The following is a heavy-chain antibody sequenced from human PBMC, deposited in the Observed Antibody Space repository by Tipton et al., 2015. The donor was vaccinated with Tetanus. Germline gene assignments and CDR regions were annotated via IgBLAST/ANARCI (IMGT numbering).Heavy chain of an antibody. J-gene: IGHJ4*02. Sequence: SLRLSCAASGFTFSSYAMSWVRQAPGKGLEWVSAISGSGGSTYYADSVKGRFTISRDNSKNTLYLQMNSLRAEDTAVYYCAKPRITIFGVVTSAFDYWGQGTLVTVSS. CDR3: AKPRITIFGVVTSAFDY. V-gene: IGHV3-23*01. D-gene: IGHD3-3*01. CDR1: GFTFSSYA. CDR2: ISGSGGST.